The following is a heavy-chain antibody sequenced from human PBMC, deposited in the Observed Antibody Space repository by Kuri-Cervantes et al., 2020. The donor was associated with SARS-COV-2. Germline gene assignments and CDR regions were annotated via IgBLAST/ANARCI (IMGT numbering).Heavy chain of an antibody. CDR2: IYYSGST. D-gene: IGHD6-19*01. J-gene: IGHJ4*02. CDR3: ARHEQWLPAFDY. Sequence: SETLSLTCTVSGGSISSYYWSWIRQPPGKGLEWIGYIYYSGSTNYNPSLKSRVTISVDTSKNQFSLKLSSVTAADTAVYYCARHEQWLPAFDYWGQGNLVTVSS. CDR1: GGSISSYY. V-gene: IGHV4-59*01.